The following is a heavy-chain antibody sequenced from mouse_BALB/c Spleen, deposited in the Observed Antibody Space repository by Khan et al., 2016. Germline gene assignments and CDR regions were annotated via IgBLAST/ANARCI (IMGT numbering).Heavy chain of an antibody. D-gene: IGHD1-1*01. Sequence: QVRLQQSGPGLVQPSQSLSITCTVSGFSLTSYGVHWVRQSPGKGLEWLGVIWSGGSTDYNAAFISRLSISKDNSKSQVFFKMNSLQANETAIYYCARNPYGSTYFDYWGQGTTLTVSS. CDR2: IWSGGST. CDR1: GFSLTSYG. CDR3: ARNPYGSTYFDY. J-gene: IGHJ2*01. V-gene: IGHV2-2*02.